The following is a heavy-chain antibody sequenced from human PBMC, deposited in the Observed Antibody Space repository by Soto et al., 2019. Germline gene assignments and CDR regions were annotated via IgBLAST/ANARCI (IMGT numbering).Heavy chain of an antibody. Sequence: SETLSLTCTVSGGSISSGDYYWSWIRQPPGKGLEWIGYIYYSGSTYYNPSLKSRVTISIDTSKNQFSLKLSSVTAADAAVYYCARVVDYDRSGYLMLAYCGQRTPVIVSS. CDR1: GGSISSGDYY. J-gene: IGHJ4*02. CDR3: ARVVDYDRSGYLMLAY. D-gene: IGHD3-22*01. V-gene: IGHV4-30-4*01. CDR2: IYYSGST.